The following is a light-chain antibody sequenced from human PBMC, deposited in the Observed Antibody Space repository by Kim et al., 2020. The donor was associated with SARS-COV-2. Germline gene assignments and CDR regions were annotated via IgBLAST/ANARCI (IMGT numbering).Light chain of an antibody. V-gene: IGKV1-5*01. CDR1: QTISSW. CDR3: QQYNSYSWT. J-gene: IGKJ1*01. CDR2: DAS. Sequence: GDRVTITCRASQTISSWLAWYQQKPGKAPKLLIYDASNLESGAPSRFSGSGSGTEFTLTISSLQPDDFATYYCQQYNSYSWTFGPGTKVDIK.